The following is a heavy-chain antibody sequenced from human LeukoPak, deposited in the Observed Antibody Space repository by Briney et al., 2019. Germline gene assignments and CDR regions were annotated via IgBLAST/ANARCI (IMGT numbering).Heavy chain of an antibody. J-gene: IGHJ5*02. CDR2: IYHSGST. D-gene: IGHD3-9*01. CDR1: GGSISSGGYS. CDR3: ARARRDILTGYLNWFDP. V-gene: IGHV4-30-2*01. Sequence: SQTLSLTCAVSGGSISSGGYSWSWIRQPPGKGLEWIGYIYHSGSTYYNPSLKSRVTISVDRSKNQFSLKLSSVTAADTAVYYCARARRDILTGYLNWFDPWGQGTLVTVSS.